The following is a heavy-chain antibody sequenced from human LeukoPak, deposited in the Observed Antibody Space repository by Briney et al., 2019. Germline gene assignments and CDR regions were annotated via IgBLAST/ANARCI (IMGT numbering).Heavy chain of an antibody. Sequence: GGSLRLSCAASGFTFSSYAMSWVRQAPGKGLEGVSGISGSGGSTYYADSVKGRFTISRDNSKNTLYLQMNSLRADDTAVYYCAKAYSSGWYSFDYWGQGTLVTVSS. J-gene: IGHJ4*02. CDR1: GFTFSSYA. V-gene: IGHV3-23*01. CDR2: ISGSGGST. D-gene: IGHD6-19*01. CDR3: AKAYSSGWYSFDY.